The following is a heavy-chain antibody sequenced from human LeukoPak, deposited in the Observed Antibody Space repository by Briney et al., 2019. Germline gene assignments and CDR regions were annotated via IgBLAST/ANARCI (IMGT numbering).Heavy chain of an antibody. J-gene: IGHJ4*02. V-gene: IGHV4-39*01. CDR2: IYYSGST. CDR1: GGSISSSSYY. D-gene: IGHD2-2*02. Sequence: SETLSLTCTVSGGSISSSSYYWGWIRQPPGKGLEWIGSIYYSGSTYYNPSLKSRVTISVDTSKNQFSLKLSSVTAADTAVYYCLVVVPAAIGGYYFDYWGQGTLVTVSS. CDR3: LVVVPAAIGGYYFDY.